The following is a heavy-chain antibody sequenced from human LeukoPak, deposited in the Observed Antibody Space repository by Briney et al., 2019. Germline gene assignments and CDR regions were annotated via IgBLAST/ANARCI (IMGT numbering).Heavy chain of an antibody. D-gene: IGHD6-13*01. CDR2: IWYDGSNK. V-gene: IGHV3-33*08. CDR1: GFTFSSYA. J-gene: IGHJ5*02. Sequence: GGSLRLSCAASGFTFSSYAMHWVRQAPGKGLEWVAVIWYDGSNKYYADSVKGRFTISRDNSKNTLYLQMNSLRAEDTAVYYCAREGYSSSWYVNWFDPWGQGTLVTVSS. CDR3: AREGYSSSWYVNWFDP.